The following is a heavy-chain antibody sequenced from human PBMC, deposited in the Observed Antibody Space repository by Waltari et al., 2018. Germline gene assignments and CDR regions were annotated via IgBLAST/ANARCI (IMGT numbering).Heavy chain of an antibody. D-gene: IGHD3-3*01. CDR2: IYNNGVT. CDR3: ARQSGVSGFGLWAFDI. J-gene: IGHJ3*02. V-gene: IGHV4-39*01. CDR1: GGSANRRSDL. Sequence: QLQLQESGPGQVKPSETLSLTCTFSGGSANRRSDLRGWIRQPPGKGLEWIGTIYNNGVTFYNPSLKGRLTMSIDTSKSQFSLRLSSVAAADTAVYYCARQSGVSGFGLWAFDIWGQGTLVTLSS.